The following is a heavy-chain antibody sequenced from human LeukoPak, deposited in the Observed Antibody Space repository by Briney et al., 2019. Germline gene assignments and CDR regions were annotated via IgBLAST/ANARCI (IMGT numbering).Heavy chain of an antibody. CDR2: ISTGSTYT. Sequence: GGSLRLSCAASGFTFSDYYITWIRQAPGKGLGWLSYISTGSTYTNYANSVKGRFTISRDNAKNSLYLQLNSLRAEDTAVYYCTREDNWYFDLWGRGTLVTVSS. CDR1: GFTFSDYY. CDR3: TREDNWYFDL. J-gene: IGHJ2*01. V-gene: IGHV3-11*05.